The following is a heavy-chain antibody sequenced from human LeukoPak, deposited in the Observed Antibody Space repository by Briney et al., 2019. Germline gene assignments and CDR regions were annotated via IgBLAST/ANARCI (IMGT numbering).Heavy chain of an antibody. V-gene: IGHV3-64*01. D-gene: IGHD5-18*01. J-gene: IGHJ5*02. CDR1: GFTFSNYG. CDR3: ARASYGYGNNWFDP. CDR2: ISSNGGST. Sequence: PGGSLRLSCAASGFTFSNYGMSWVRQAPGKGLEYVSAISSNGGSTYYANSVKGRFTISRDNSKNTVYLQMGSLRAEDMAVYYCARASYGYGNNWFDPWGQGTLVTVSS.